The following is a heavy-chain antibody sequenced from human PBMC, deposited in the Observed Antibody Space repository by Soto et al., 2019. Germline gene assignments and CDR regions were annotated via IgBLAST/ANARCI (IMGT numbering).Heavy chain of an antibody. V-gene: IGHV4-39*01. CDR2: IYYSGST. D-gene: IGHD6-6*01. J-gene: IGHJ5*02. Sequence: SDTLSLTWPFSGFSISSSIYYWGWLRQPPGKGLEWIGSIYYSGSTYYNPSLKSRVTISVDTSKNQFSLKLSSVTAADTAVYYCARLYSSSYWFDPWGQGTLVTVSS. CDR3: ARLYSSSYWFDP. CDR1: GFSISSSIYY.